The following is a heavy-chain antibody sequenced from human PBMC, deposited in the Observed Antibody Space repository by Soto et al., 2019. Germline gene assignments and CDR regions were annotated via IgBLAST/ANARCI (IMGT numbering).Heavy chain of an antibody. Sequence: QVQLVQSAAEVKKPGASVRVSCKASGYTFIRYGIAWVRQAPGQGLEWMGWISPYNDYTIYAQKLQGRVTMTADTSPRPVYMELRRLKSDDTAVYSCARGGYSDNTWGKLSHYGLDVWGQGTSVTVSS. J-gene: IGHJ6*02. CDR3: ARGGYSDNTWGKLSHYGLDV. V-gene: IGHV1-18*01. D-gene: IGHD3-16*01. CDR1: GYTFIRYG. CDR2: ISPYNDYT.